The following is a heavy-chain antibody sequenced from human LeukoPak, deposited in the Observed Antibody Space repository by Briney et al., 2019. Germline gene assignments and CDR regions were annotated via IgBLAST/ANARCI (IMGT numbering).Heavy chain of an antibody. CDR1: GGSISSCY. V-gene: IGHV4-4*07. CDR2: IYTSGST. D-gene: IGHD4-17*01. CDR3: ARAAIPYGDYDY. Sequence: SETLSLTCAVSGGSISSCYWSWIRQPAGKGLEWIGRIYTSGSTNYNPSLKSRVTMSVDTSKNQFSLKLSSVTAADTAVYYCARAAIPYGDYDYWGQGALVTVSS. J-gene: IGHJ4*02.